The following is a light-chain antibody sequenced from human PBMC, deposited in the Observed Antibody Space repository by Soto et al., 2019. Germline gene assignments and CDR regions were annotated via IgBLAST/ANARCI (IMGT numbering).Light chain of an antibody. CDR2: LGS. Sequence: DIVMTQSPLSLPVTPGEPASISCRSIQSLLHSNGYNYLDWYLQKPGQSPQLLIYLGSNRASGVPDRFSGSGSGTDFTLKISRVEAEDVGVYECMQALQTTITFGQGTRLEIK. J-gene: IGKJ5*01. V-gene: IGKV2-28*01. CDR1: QSLLHSNGYNY. CDR3: MQALQTTIT.